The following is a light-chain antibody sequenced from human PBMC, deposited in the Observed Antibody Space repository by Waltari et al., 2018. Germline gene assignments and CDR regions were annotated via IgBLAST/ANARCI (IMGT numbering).Light chain of an antibody. Sequence: QSVLTQPPSVSGTPGPTVTISCTGNDSHLGSSFDAHWYQQLPDAAPTLLIFGHTTRPSGVPDRFSGSKSGASASLAITGLQAEDEADYYCQSYDSRLVSWVFGGGTKLTLL. J-gene: IGLJ3*02. CDR2: GHT. CDR1: DSHLGSSFD. V-gene: IGLV1-40*01. CDR3: QSYDSRLVSWV.